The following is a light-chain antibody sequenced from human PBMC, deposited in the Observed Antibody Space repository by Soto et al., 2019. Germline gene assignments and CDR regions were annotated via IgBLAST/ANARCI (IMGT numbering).Light chain of an antibody. J-gene: IGKJ1*01. CDR2: GTS. CDR3: QQTYGTPQT. V-gene: IGKV1-12*01. CDR1: QGISSW. Sequence: DIQMTQSPSSVSASVGDRVTITCRASQGISSWVAWYQQKEGKAPKLXIYGTSRLQSGVPSRFSGSGAGTDFTRTISSLQPEDFATDYCQQTYGTPQTFGQGTKVDIK.